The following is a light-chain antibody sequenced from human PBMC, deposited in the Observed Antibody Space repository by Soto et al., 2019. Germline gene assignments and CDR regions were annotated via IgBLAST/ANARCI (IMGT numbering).Light chain of an antibody. CDR2: GAS. CDR3: QQYNIWRPLT. Sequence: EVELTQSPDILYVSPGETATLSCRASQRVRSNLAWYQQKPGQAPRLLIYGASTRATGIPARFSGSGSGRESSLTISSLQSEDFGLYYCQQYNIWRPLTFGGGTKVEIK. V-gene: IGKV3-15*01. CDR1: QRVRSN. J-gene: IGKJ4*01.